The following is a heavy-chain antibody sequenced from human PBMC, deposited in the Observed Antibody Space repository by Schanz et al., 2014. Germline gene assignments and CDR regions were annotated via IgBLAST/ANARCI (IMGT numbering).Heavy chain of an antibody. V-gene: IGHV3-23*01. Sequence: EVQLLESGGGLVQPGGSLRLSCAASGFTFSSYAMTWVRQAPGKGLEWVSRIKSDGSSTSYADSVTGRFTISRDNSKNTLYLQMNSLRAEDTAVYYCAKGRFGELSAFDIWGQGTMVTVSS. CDR2: IKSDGSST. J-gene: IGHJ3*02. CDR1: GFTFSSYA. D-gene: IGHD3-10*01. CDR3: AKGRFGELSAFDI.